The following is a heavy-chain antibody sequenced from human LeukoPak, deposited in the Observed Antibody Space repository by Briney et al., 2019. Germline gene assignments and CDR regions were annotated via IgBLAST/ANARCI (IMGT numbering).Heavy chain of an antibody. V-gene: IGHV3-21*01. CDR3: ARVAGVVPYFDY. CDR2: ISSSSSYI. CDR1: GFTFSSYS. Sequence: PGGSLRLSCAASGFTFSSYSMNWVRQAPGKGLEWVSSISSSSSYIYYADSVKGRFTISRDNAENSLYLQMNSLRAEDTAVYYCARVAGVVPYFDYWGQGTLVTVSS. D-gene: IGHD3-3*01. J-gene: IGHJ4*02.